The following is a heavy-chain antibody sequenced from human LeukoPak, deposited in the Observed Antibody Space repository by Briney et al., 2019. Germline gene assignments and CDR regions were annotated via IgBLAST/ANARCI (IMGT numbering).Heavy chain of an antibody. Sequence: KASETLSLTCAVSGGSISSSNWWSWVRPPPGKGLEWIGEIYHSGSTNYNPSLKSRVTVSVDKSKNQFSLKLSSVTAADTAVYYCVRSSSHEFEFDYWGQGTLVTVSS. CDR3: VRSSSHEFEFDY. J-gene: IGHJ4*02. V-gene: IGHV4-4*02. D-gene: IGHD6-13*01. CDR2: IYHSGST. CDR1: GGSISSSNW.